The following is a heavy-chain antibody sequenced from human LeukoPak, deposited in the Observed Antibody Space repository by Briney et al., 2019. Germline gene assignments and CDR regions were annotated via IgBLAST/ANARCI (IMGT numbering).Heavy chain of an antibody. CDR2: IIPIFGTA. J-gene: IGHJ4*02. CDR3: ARTGDDSSGNYGSSLDY. D-gene: IGHD3-22*01. CDR1: EGTFSSYA. Sequence: SVRVSCKASEGTFSSYAISWVRQAPGRGLEWMGGIIPIFGTANYAQNFQGRVTITADESTRTAYMELSSLRSEDTAVYYCARTGDDSSGNYGSSLDYWGQGTLVTVSS. V-gene: IGHV1-69*13.